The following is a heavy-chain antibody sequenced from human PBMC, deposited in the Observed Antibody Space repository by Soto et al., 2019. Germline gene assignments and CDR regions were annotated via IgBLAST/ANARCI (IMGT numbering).Heavy chain of an antibody. CDR3: ARDSHGLDV. V-gene: IGHV3-74*01. CDR2: IHNNGRST. CDR1: GFTFSNSW. Sequence: EVQLVESGGGLVQPGGSLRLSCAASGFTFSNSWMHWVRPGPGKGLMWVSRIHNNGRSTTYAGSVKGRCTISRDNVKYTVYLQMNRLTGEDTGVYYCARDSHGLDVWGQGSTVTV. J-gene: IGHJ6*02.